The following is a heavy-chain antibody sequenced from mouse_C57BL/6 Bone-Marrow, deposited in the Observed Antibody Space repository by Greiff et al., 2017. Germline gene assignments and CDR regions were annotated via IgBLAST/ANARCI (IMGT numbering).Heavy chain of an antibody. CDR2: IWSGGST. D-gene: IGHD1-1*02. V-gene: IGHV2-2*01. Sequence: QVQLQQSGPGLVQPSQSLSITCKVSGFSLTSYGVHWVRQSPGKGLEWLGVIWSGGSTDYNASFISRLSISKDNSKSQVFFKMNSLQADDTAIYYCARKGGSMVPWFAYWGQGTLVTVSA. CDR1: GFSLTSYG. CDR3: ARKGGSMVPWFAY. J-gene: IGHJ3*01.